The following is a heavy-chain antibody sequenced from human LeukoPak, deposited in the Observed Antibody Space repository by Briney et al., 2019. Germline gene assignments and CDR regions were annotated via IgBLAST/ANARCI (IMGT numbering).Heavy chain of an antibody. D-gene: IGHD3-22*01. J-gene: IGHJ4*02. CDR3: AGSAPSYYVAFGF. Sequence: SETLSLTCSVSGVSIRSYCWSWIRQPPGKGLEWIGYICNSGRTNYNPSLKSRVTISADTSKNQFSLRLSSVTAADTAVYSCAGSAPSYYVAFGFRGQGTLVTVSA. V-gene: IGHV4-59*08. CDR2: ICNSGRT. CDR1: GVSIRSYC.